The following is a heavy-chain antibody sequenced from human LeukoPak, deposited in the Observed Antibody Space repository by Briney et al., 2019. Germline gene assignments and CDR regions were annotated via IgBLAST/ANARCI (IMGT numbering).Heavy chain of an antibody. J-gene: IGHJ4*02. Sequence: GGSLRLSCAAAGFDFSDFWMSWVRQVPGKGLEWVATIKKDGSETHYVDSVKGRFTISRHNAESSLYLQMNCLRAEDTAVYYCARDYKSPDFWAGYPPYHHDHWGQGTLVTVSS. CDR1: GFDFSDFW. V-gene: IGHV3-7*01. CDR2: IKKDGSET. D-gene: IGHD3/OR15-3a*01. CDR3: ARDYKSPDFWAGYPPYHHDH.